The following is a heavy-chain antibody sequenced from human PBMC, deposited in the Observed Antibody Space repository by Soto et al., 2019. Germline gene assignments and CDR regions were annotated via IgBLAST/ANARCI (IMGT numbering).Heavy chain of an antibody. V-gene: IGHV1-2*02. J-gene: IGHJ4*01. CDR2: INPKSGDT. Sequence: VASVKVSCKASGYTFTGYYIHWVRQAPGQGLEWMGCINPKSGDTDYSQKFQGRVTLTRDTSISTVYMEVSSLTSDDTAVYSCAREWDKATVPRADYCGQGTLLTLCS. CDR3: AREWDKATVPRADY. D-gene: IGHD5-18*01. CDR1: GYTFTGYY.